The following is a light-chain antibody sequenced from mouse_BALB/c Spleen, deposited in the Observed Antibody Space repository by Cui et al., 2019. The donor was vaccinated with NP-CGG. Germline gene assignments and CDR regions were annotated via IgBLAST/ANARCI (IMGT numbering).Light chain of an antibody. CDR3: ALWYSNHWV. V-gene: IGLV1*01. Sequence: QAVVTQESALTTSPGETVTLPCRSSTGAVTTSNYANWVQEKPDHLFTGLIGGTNNRTPGVPARFSGSLIGDTAALTITGAQTEDEAIYFCALWYSNHWVFGGGTKLTVL. J-gene: IGLJ1*01. CDR1: TGAVTTSNY. CDR2: GTN.